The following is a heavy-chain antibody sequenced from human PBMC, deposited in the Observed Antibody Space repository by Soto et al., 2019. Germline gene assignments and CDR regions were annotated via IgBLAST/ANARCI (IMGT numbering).Heavy chain of an antibody. V-gene: IGHV1-8*01. D-gene: IGHD5-12*01. CDR2: MNPSSGAT. Sequence: QVQLVQSGAEVKEPGASVKVSCKASGYTFTNYDINWVRQAPGQGLEWMASMNPSSGATGYDKRSQGSLTMPRDTSINTAYMELSSLRSDDRAVYYCARGVALDSWGQGTLVTVS. J-gene: IGHJ4*02. CDR1: GYTFTNYD. CDR3: ARGVALDS.